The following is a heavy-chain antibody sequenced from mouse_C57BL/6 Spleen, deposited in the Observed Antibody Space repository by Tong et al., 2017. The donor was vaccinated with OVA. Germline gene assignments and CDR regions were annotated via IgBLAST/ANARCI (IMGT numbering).Heavy chain of an antibody. CDR2: INPSSGYT. CDR3: ARRKDSSGPGFAY. Sequence: VQLQESGAELARPGASVKMSCKASGYTFTSYTMHWVKQRPGQGLEWIGYINPSSGYTKYNQKFKDKATLTADKSSSTAYMQLSSLTYEDSAVYYCARRKDSSGPGFAYWGQGTLVTVSA. D-gene: IGHD3-2*02. CDR1: GYTFTSYT. V-gene: IGHV1-4*01. J-gene: IGHJ3*01.